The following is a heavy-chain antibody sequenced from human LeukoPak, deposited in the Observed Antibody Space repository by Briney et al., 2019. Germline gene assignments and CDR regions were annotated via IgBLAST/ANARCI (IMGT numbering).Heavy chain of an antibody. Sequence: SETLSLTCTVSGDSISSYYWSWIQQPPGKGLEWIGNIYYRGSTNYNPSLKSRVTISVDTSKNQVSLKLNSVTAADTAVYYCARSPTSRYYYDSSGETFDYWGQGTLVTVSS. D-gene: IGHD3-22*01. J-gene: IGHJ4*02. CDR1: GDSISSYY. V-gene: IGHV4-59*01. CDR2: IYYRGST. CDR3: ARSPTSRYYYDSSGETFDY.